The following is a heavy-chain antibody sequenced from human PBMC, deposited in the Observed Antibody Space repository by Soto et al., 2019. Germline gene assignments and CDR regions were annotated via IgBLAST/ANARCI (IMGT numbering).Heavy chain of an antibody. Sequence: GGSLRLSCAASGFTFSGSAMHWVRQASGKGLEWVGRIRSKANSYATAYGASVKGRFTISRDDSKNTAYLQMNSLKTEDTAVYYCTRPREDTPMVRGRNWFDPWGQGTLVTVSS. J-gene: IGHJ5*02. CDR3: TRPREDTPMVRGRNWFDP. CDR2: IRSKANSYAT. V-gene: IGHV3-73*01. D-gene: IGHD3-10*01. CDR1: GFTFSGSA.